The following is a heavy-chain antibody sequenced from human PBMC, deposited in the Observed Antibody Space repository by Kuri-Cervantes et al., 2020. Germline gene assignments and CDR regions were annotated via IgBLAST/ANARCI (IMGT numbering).Heavy chain of an antibody. Sequence: SGPTLVKPTQSPTLTYIFSGFSFTSSGVGVGWIRQPPGKAPEWLAVIFWDDDEGYSPCLKSRLTITKDTSKNQVVLTMTNMDPVDTATYYCAHRPGRAAAGMGWFDPWGQGTLVTVSS. CDR3: AHRPGRAAAGMGWFDP. V-gene: IGHV2-5*02. CDR2: IFWDDDE. D-gene: IGHD6-13*01. J-gene: IGHJ5*02. CDR1: GFSFTSSGVG.